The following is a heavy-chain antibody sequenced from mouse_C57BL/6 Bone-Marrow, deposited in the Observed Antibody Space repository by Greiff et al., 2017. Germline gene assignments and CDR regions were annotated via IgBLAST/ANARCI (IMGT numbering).Heavy chain of an antibody. Sequence: VQLQQSGAELARPGASVKLSCKASGYTFTSYGISWVKQRTGQGLEWIGEIYPRSGNTYYNEKFKGKATLTADKSSSTAYMELRSLTSEDSAVYFWAREDYGSSYRGYYYAMDYWGQGTSVTVSS. D-gene: IGHD1-1*01. CDR2: IYPRSGNT. CDR3: AREDYGSSYRGYYYAMDY. CDR1: GYTFTSYG. J-gene: IGHJ4*01. V-gene: IGHV1-81*01.